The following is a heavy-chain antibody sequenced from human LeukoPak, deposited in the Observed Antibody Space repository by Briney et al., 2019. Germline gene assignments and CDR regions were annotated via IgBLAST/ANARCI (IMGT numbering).Heavy chain of an antibody. CDR1: GSTFSSYS. J-gene: IGHJ4*02. V-gene: IGHV3-23*01. Sequence: GGSLRLSCAASGSTFSSYSMNWVRQAPGKGLEWVSGISDSGGSTHYADSVKGRFTISRDNSKNPLYLHMNSLRLEDTAVYWCAKTLWGLTLLSSDYWGQGTLVTVSS. CDR3: AKTLWGLTLLSSDY. D-gene: IGHD2-21*01. CDR2: ISDSGGST.